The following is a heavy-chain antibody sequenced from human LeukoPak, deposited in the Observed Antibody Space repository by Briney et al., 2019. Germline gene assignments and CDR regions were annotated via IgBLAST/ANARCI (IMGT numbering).Heavy chain of an antibody. V-gene: IGHV3-74*01. CDR3: ARARWGDEFDY. CDR2: INSDGSST. J-gene: IGHJ4*02. Sequence: PGGSLRLSCAASGFTFSSYWMHWVRQAPGKGLVWVSRINSDGSSTSYADSVKGRFTISRDNAKNSLYLQMNSLRAEDTAVYYCARARWGDEFDYWGQGTLVTVSS. D-gene: IGHD3-10*01. CDR1: GFTFSSYW.